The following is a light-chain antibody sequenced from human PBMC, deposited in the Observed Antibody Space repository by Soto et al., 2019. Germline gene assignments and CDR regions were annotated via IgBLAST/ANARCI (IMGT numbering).Light chain of an antibody. CDR3: QQYGSSRT. J-gene: IGKJ1*01. CDR1: QSVSRSF. CDR2: DAS. V-gene: IGKV3-20*01. Sequence: EIVLTQSPGTLSLSPGERATLSCRASQSVSRSFLAWYQQKPGQAPRLLIYDASSRASGIPDRFSGSGSGTDFTLTISRLEPEDFAVYYCQQYGSSRTFGQGTKVEIK.